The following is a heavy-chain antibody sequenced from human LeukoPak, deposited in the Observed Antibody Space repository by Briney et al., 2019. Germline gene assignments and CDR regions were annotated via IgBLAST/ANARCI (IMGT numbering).Heavy chain of an antibody. D-gene: IGHD3-3*01. CDR2: IYYSGST. Sequence: GSLRLSCAASGFTFSSYSMNWVRQPPGKGLEWIGSIYYSGSTYYNPSLKSRVTISVDTSKNQFSLKLSSVTAADTAVYYCARLRFLEWLPHPFDYWGQGTLVTVSS. J-gene: IGHJ4*02. CDR3: ARLRFLEWLPHPFDY. V-gene: IGHV4-39*07. CDR1: GFTFSSYS.